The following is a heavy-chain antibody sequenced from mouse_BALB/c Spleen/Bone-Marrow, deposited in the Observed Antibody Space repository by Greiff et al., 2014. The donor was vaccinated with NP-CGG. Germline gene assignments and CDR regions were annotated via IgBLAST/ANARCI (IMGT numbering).Heavy chain of an antibody. CDR3: ARERYGYDGWYFDV. J-gene: IGHJ1*01. CDR1: GYTFTNYW. Sequence: DLVKPGASVKLSCKTSGYTFTNYWITWIKQRPGRGLDWLGRIAPGSGSTYSNEMFKVKERLTVDTSSSTAYIKLSSLSSEDSAVYFCARERYGYDGWYFDVWGAGTTVTVSS. D-gene: IGHD2-2*01. V-gene: IGHV1S41*01. CDR2: IAPGSGST.